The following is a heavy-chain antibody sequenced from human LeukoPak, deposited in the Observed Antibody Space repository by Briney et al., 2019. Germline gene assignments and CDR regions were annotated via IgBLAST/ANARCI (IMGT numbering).Heavy chain of an antibody. Sequence: PGGSLRLSCVASGFTFSSYWMHWVRQDPRKGLVWVSRINGDGRNINYADSVRGRFTISRDNAKNTLYLQMNTLRVEDTAVYYCAKVLSPQLVVPAAIYYWGQGTLVTVSS. CDR2: INGDGRNI. CDR1: GFTFSSYW. J-gene: IGHJ4*02. D-gene: IGHD2-2*01. V-gene: IGHV3-74*01. CDR3: AKVLSPQLVVPAAIYY.